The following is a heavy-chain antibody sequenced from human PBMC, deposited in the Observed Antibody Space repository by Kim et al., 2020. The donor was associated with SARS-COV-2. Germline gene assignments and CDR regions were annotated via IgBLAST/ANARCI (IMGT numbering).Heavy chain of an antibody. CDR1: GFTFSSYW. V-gene: IGHV3-74*01. CDR2: INSDGSST. CDR3: ARDLSDYGAKRHFDY. Sequence: GGSLRLSGAASGFTFSSYWIHWVRQAPGKGLVWVSRINSDGSSTNYADSVKGRFTISRDNAKNTLYLQMNSLRAEDTAVYYCARDLSDYGAKRHFDYWGQGTLVTVSS. D-gene: IGHD4-17*01. J-gene: IGHJ4*02.